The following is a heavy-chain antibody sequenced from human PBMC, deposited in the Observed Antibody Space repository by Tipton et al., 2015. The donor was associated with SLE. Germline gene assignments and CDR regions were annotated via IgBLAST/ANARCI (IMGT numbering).Heavy chain of an antibody. D-gene: IGHD2-2*01. CDR3: ARDPHRGQLLSGRFDP. CDR1: GYTFTSYA. V-gene: IGHV1-3*01. J-gene: IGHJ5*02. Sequence: QSGAEVKKPGASVKVSCKASGYTFTSYAMHWVRQAPGQRLEWMGWINAGNGNTKYSQKFQGRVTITRDTSASTAYMELSSLRSEDTAVYYCARDPHRGQLLSGRFDPWGQGTLVTVSS. CDR2: INAGNGNT.